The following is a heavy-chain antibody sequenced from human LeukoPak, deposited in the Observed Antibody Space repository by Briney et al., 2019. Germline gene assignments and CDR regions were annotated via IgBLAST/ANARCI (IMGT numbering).Heavy chain of an antibody. D-gene: IGHD3-22*01. CDR3: ARDDDYYDSSYDY. V-gene: IGHV3-21*01. CDR2: ISSSSSYI. J-gene: IGHJ4*02. Sequence: GGSLRLSCAASGFTFSGYSMNWVRQAPGKGLEWVSSISSSSSYIYYADSVKGRFTISRDNAKNSPYLQMNSLRAEDTAVYYCARDDDYYDSSYDYWGQGTLVTVSS. CDR1: GFTFSGYS.